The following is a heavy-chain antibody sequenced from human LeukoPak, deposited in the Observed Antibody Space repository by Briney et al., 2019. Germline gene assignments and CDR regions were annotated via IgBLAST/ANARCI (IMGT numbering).Heavy chain of an antibody. J-gene: IGHJ4*02. CDR3: ASNFDY. V-gene: IGHV3-48*03. CDR1: GFTFSTYE. CDR2: ISPSGTTI. Sequence: PGGSLRLSCAASGFTFSTYEMNWIRQAPGKGLEWVSYISPSGTTIYYADSVKGRFTISRDNAKNSVYLQMNSLRAEDTAVYYCASNFDYWGQGTLVTVSS.